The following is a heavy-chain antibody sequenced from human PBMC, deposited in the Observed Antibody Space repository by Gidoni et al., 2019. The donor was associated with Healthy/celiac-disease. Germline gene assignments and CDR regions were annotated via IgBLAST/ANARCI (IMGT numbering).Heavy chain of an antibody. CDR2: IWYDGSNK. D-gene: IGHD6-6*01. V-gene: IGHV3-33*01. CDR1: GFTFSSYG. CDR3: ARDAGSSFYYYGMDV. Sequence: QVQLVESGGGVVQPGRSLRLSCAASGFTFSSYGMPWVRQAPGKGLAWVAVIWYDGSNKYYADSVKGRFTISRDNSKNTLYLQMNSLRAEDTAVYYCARDAGSSFYYYGMDVWGQGTTVTVSS. J-gene: IGHJ6*02.